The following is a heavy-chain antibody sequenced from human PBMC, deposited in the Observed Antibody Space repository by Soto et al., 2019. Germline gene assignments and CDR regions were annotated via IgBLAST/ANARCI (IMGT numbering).Heavy chain of an antibody. CDR1: GGSISSYY. V-gene: IGHV4-59*08. Sequence: SETLSLTCTVSGGSISSYYWSWIRQPPGKGLEWIGYIYYSGSTNYNPSLKSRVTISVDTSKNQFSLKLSSVTAADTAVYYCARQGGSKARPLDYWGQGTLVTVSS. CDR3: ARQGGSKARPLDY. CDR2: IYYSGST. J-gene: IGHJ4*02. D-gene: IGHD3-16*01.